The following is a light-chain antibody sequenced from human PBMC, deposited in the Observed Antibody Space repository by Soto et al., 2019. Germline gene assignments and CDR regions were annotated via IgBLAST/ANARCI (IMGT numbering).Light chain of an antibody. CDR1: QSISTW. V-gene: IGKV1-5*03. CDR3: QQYNSNSYT. CDR2: KAS. J-gene: IGKJ2*01. Sequence: DIPMTQSPSILSASVGDRVTITCRASQSISTWLAWYQQKPGKAPKVLIYKASRLQSEVPSRFSGSGSGTEFTITISSLKPDDFATYYCQQYNSNSYTFGQGTKLEIK.